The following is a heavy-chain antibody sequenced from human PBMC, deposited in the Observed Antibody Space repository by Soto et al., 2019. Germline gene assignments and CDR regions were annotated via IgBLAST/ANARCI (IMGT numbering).Heavy chain of an antibody. CDR1: GFTFSSYW. D-gene: IGHD2-15*01. CDR3: ARGYCSGGSCYYYYYGMDV. J-gene: IGHJ6*02. Sequence: PGGSLRLSCAASGFTFSSYWMHWVRQAPGKGLVWVSRIKRDGSSTSYADSVKGRFTISSDNAKNTLYLQMNSLRAEDTAVYYCARGYCSGGSCYYYYYGMDVWGQGTTVTVSS. V-gene: IGHV3-74*01. CDR2: IKRDGSST.